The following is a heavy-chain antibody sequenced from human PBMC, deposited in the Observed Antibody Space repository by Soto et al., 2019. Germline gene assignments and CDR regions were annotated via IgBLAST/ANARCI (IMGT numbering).Heavy chain of an antibody. CDR3: ARTSAAGKYYYGMDV. D-gene: IGHD6-13*01. CDR2: IYPGDSDT. V-gene: IGHV5-51*01. CDR1: GYSFSSYW. J-gene: IGHJ6*02. Sequence: GESLKNSCKGSGYSFSSYWIGWGRQMPGKGLEWMGIIYPGDSDTRYSPSFQGQVTISADKSISTAYLQWSSLKASDTAMYYCARTSAAGKYYYGMDVWGQGTTVTVSS.